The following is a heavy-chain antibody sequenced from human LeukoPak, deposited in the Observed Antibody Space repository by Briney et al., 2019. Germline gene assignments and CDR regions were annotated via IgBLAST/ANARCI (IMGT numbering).Heavy chain of an antibody. CDR1: GFTFNTYG. D-gene: IGHD1-1*01. J-gene: IGHJ4*02. Sequence: GGSLRLSCAASGFTFNTYGMHWVRQAPGKGLEYVSGIGPDGGTTYYAKSVKGRFTISRDNSKSMAYLQMGSLTADDMAVYYCARDHNYAFDNWGQGTLVSVAS. CDR2: IGPDGGTT. CDR3: ARDHNYAFDN. V-gene: IGHV3-64*01.